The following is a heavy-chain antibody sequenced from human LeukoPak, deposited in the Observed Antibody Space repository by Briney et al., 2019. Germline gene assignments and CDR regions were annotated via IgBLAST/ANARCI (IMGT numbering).Heavy chain of an antibody. CDR3: ARDSPATGMSMDV. D-gene: IGHD1-1*01. CDR1: GFSISSDW. J-gene: IGHJ6*03. CDR2: IKTDGSEK. Sequence: PGGSLRLSCAASGFSISSDWMCWVRQAPGTGLEWVANIKTDGSEKQYVDSVKGRFTISRDDAKNSLYLQMNSLRAEDTAIYYCARDSPATGMSMDVWGKGTTVTVSS. V-gene: IGHV3-7*01.